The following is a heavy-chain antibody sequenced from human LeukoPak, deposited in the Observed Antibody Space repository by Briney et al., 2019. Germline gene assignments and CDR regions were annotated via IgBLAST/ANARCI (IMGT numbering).Heavy chain of an antibody. Sequence: GESLKISCKGSGYSSTSYWIGWVRQMPGKGLEWMGIIYPGDSDTRYSPSFQGQVTISADKSISTAYLQWSSLKASDTAMYYCARHGQVGATRLPYFDYWGQGTLVTVSS. V-gene: IGHV5-51*01. CDR1: GYSSTSYW. D-gene: IGHD1-26*01. CDR3: ARHGQVGATRLPYFDY. J-gene: IGHJ4*02. CDR2: IYPGDSDT.